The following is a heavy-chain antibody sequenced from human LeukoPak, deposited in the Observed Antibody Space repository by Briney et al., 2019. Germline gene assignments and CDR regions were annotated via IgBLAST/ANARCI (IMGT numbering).Heavy chain of an antibody. Sequence: GGSLRLSCAASGFTFSSYETNWVRQAPGKGLEWVSYISSSGSTIYYADSVKGRFTISRDNAKNSLYLQMNSLRAEDTAVYYCARAGEWFGELFDYWGQGTLVTVSS. J-gene: IGHJ4*02. CDR1: GFTFSSYE. V-gene: IGHV3-48*03. CDR3: ARAGEWFGELFDY. D-gene: IGHD3-10*01. CDR2: ISSSGSTI.